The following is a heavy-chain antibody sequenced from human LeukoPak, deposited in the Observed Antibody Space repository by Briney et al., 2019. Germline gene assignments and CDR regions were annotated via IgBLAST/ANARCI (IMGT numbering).Heavy chain of an antibody. D-gene: IGHD3-9*01. Sequence: QAGGSLRLSCAASGFTFSSYAMHWVRQAPGKGLEWVAVISYDGSNKYYADSVKGRFTTSRDNSKNTLYLQMNSLRAEDTAVYYCARGEYDILTGYCDYWGQGTLVTVSS. CDR2: ISYDGSNK. J-gene: IGHJ4*02. V-gene: IGHV3-30*04. CDR1: GFTFSSYA. CDR3: ARGEYDILTGYCDY.